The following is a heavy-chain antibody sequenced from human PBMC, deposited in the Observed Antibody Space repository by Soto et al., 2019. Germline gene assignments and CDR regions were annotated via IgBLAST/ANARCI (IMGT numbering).Heavy chain of an antibody. CDR1: GGSISSSDSY. CDR2: IYYSGGT. D-gene: IGHD3-10*01. CDR3: ARVGGWYYYYYMDV. J-gene: IGHJ6*03. V-gene: IGHV4-39*01. Sequence: PSETLSLTCTVSGGSISSSDSYWVWIRQPPGKGLEWIGSIYYSGGTYYNPSLKSRATIPVDTSKNQFSLKLSSVTAADTAVYYCARVGGWYYYYYMDVWGKGTTVTVSS.